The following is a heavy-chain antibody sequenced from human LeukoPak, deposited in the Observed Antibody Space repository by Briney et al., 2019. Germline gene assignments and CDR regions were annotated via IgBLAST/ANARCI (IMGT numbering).Heavy chain of an antibody. V-gene: IGHV3-30-3*01. CDR2: ISYDGSNK. CDR1: GFTFSSYA. CDR3: ARDTRYFDLTDKFDY. Sequence: PGGSLRLSCAASGFTFSSYAMHWVRQAPGKGLEWVAVISYDGSNKYYADSVKGRFTISRDNSKNKLYLQMNSLRAEDTAVYYCARDTRYFDLTDKFDYWGQGTLVTVSS. D-gene: IGHD3-9*01. J-gene: IGHJ4*02.